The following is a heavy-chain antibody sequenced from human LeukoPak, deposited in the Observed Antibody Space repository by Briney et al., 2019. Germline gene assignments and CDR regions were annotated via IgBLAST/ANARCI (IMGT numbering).Heavy chain of an antibody. D-gene: IGHD6-19*01. CDR2: ISAYNGNT. CDR1: GYTFTSYG. J-gene: IGHJ5*02. CDR3: ARDWKDRISSGFDP. V-gene: IGHV1-18*01. Sequence: ASVKVSCKASGYTFTSYGISWVRQAPGQGLEWMGWISAYNGNTNYAQKLQGRVTMTTDTSTSTAYMELRSLRSDDTAVYYCARDWKDRISSGFDPWGQGTLVTVSS.